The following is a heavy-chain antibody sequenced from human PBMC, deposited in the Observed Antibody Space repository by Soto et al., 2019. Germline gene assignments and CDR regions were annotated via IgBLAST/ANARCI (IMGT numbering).Heavy chain of an antibody. CDR1: GFTFDDYA. CDR2: ISWNSGSI. Sequence: EVQLVESGGGLVQPGRSLRLSCAASGFTFDDYAMHWVRQAPGKGLEWVSGISWNSGSIGYADSVKGRFTISRDNAKNSLYLQMNSLRAEDTALYYCAKDRLTVTTGWYFDLWGRGTLVTVS. J-gene: IGHJ2*01. V-gene: IGHV3-9*01. CDR3: AKDRLTVTTGWYFDL. D-gene: IGHD4-17*01.